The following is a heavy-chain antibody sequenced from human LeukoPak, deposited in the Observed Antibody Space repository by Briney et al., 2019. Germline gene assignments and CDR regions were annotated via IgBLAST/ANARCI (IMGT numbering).Heavy chain of an antibody. CDR1: GGSISSGGSY. Sequence: SETLSLTCTVSGGSISSGGSYWSWIRQHPGKGLEWIGYIYYSGSTYYNPSLKSRVTISVDTSKNQFSLKLSSVTAADTAVYYCARAGRFTVTARDWGQGTLVTVSS. D-gene: IGHD4-17*01. CDR3: ARAGRFTVTARD. CDR2: IYYSGST. V-gene: IGHV4-31*03. J-gene: IGHJ4*02.